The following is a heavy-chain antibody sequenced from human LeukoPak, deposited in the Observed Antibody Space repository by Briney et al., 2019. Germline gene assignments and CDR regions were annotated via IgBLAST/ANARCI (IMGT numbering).Heavy chain of an antibody. J-gene: IGHJ6*02. Sequence: SETLSLTCTVSGGSISSGGYYWSWIRQHPGKGLEWIGYIYYSGSTYYNPSLKSRVTISVDTSKSQFSLKLSSVTAADTAVYYCASLGYCSSTSCYLGYYYYGMDVWGQGTTVTVSS. CDR3: ASLGYCSSTSCYLGYYYYGMDV. CDR1: GGSISSGGYY. D-gene: IGHD2-2*01. V-gene: IGHV4-31*03. CDR2: IYYSGST.